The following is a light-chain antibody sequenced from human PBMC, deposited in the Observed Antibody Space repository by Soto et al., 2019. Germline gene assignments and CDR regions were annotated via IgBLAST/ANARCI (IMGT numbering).Light chain of an antibody. CDR1: SSDVGGYNR. CDR3: SSYTIRNSWV. CDR2: EVT. J-gene: IGLJ3*02. Sequence: QSVLTQPASVTGSPGQSITISCTGTSSDVGGYNRVSWYQQYPGTAPKLMNFEVTNRPSGVSYRFSASKSGNTASLTISGLQPEDEADYYCSSYTIRNSWVFGGGTKLTVL. V-gene: IGLV2-14*01.